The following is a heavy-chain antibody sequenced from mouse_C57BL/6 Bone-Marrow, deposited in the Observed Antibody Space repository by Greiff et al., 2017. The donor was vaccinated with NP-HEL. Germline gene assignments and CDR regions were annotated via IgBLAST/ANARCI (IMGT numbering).Heavy chain of an antibody. V-gene: IGHV5-16*01. D-gene: IGHD1-1*01. J-gene: IGHJ3*01. CDR3: ARERYYGSGFAY. Sequence: EVKLVESEGGLVQPGSSMKLSCTASGFTFSDYYMAWVRQVPEKGLEWVANINYDGSSTYYLDSLKSRFIISRDNAKNILYLQMSSLKSEDTATYYCARERYYGSGFAYWGQGTLVTVSA. CDR1: GFTFSDYY. CDR2: INYDGSST.